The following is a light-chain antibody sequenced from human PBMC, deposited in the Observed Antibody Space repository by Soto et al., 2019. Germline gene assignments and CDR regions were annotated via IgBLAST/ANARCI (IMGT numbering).Light chain of an antibody. CDR3: QQYQTYST. CDR1: QSIRSL. J-gene: IGKJ5*01. V-gene: IGKV1-5*01. Sequence: IQMTQSPSTLSASVGYRVTITSRASQSIRSLLAWYQQKPGKAPKVLIYDASSLGSGVPSRFSGSGSGTEFTLTISSLQPDDFATYFCQQYQTYSTFGQGTRLEIK. CDR2: DAS.